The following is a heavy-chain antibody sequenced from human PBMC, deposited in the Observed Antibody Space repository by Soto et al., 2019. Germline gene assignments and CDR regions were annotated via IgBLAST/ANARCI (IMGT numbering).Heavy chain of an antibody. CDR1: GFTFSNHA. CDR3: ARDPHPTANLIFDF. V-gene: IGHV3-30-3*01. D-gene: IGHD4-17*01. J-gene: IGHJ4*02. CDR2: ISYDGSDK. Sequence: QMQLVESGGGVVQPGRSLRLSCTASGFTFSNHAMHWLRLAPGKGLEWVALISYDGSDKYYADSVKGRFTISKDHSKNTLYLQRNSLRPEDTAVYYCARDPHPTANLIFDFWGQGTLVTVSS.